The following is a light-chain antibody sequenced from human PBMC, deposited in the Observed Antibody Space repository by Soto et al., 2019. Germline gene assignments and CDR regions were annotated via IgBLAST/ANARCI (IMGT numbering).Light chain of an antibody. V-gene: IGKV1-39*01. CDR2: AAS. Sequence: DIQMTQSPSSLSASVGDRVTITCRASQSINSYLNWYQQKPGKAPKLLIYAASSLQSGVPSRFSGSGSGTDFTLTISSLQPEDFATYYCQQSYSTPITFGQGTRREIK. CDR1: QSINSY. CDR3: QQSYSTPIT. J-gene: IGKJ5*01.